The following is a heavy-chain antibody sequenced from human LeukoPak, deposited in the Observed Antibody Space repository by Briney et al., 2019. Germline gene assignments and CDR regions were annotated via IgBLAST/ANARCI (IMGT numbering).Heavy chain of an antibody. D-gene: IGHD3-10*01. V-gene: IGHV1-24*01. J-gene: IGHJ5*02. CDR3: ATVHLVRGVIITANWFDP. CDR1: GGTFSSYA. Sequence: ASVKVSCKASGGTFSSYAISWVRQAPGKGLEWMGGFDPEDGETIYAQKFQGRVTMTEDTSTDTAYMELSSLRSEDTAVYYCATVHLVRGVIITANWFDPWGQGTLVTVSS. CDR2: FDPEDGET.